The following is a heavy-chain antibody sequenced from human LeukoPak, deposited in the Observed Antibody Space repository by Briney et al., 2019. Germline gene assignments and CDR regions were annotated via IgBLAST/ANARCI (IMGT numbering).Heavy chain of an antibody. D-gene: IGHD1-20*01. Sequence: GGSLRLSCAASGFTFSSYSMNWVRQAPGKGLEWVAFIRYDGSNEYYADSVKGRSTISRDNSKNTLYLQINSLRVEDTALYYCAKDQLNWNYDYWGQGTLVTVSS. V-gene: IGHV3-30*02. CDR2: IRYDGSNE. J-gene: IGHJ4*02. CDR3: AKDQLNWNYDY. CDR1: GFTFSSYS.